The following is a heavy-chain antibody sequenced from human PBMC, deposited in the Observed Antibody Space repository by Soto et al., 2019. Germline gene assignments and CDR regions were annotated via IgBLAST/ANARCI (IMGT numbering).Heavy chain of an antibody. CDR1: GFTFSSYA. CDR2: ISYDGSNK. Sequence: GGSLRLSCAASGFTFSSYAMHLVRQAPGKGLEWVAVISYDGSNKYYADSVKGRFTISRDNSKNTLYLQMNSLRAEDTAVYYCARATTVTKAYYYYYGMDVWGQGTTVTVSS. CDR3: ARATTVTKAYYYYYGMDV. D-gene: IGHD4-17*01. J-gene: IGHJ6*02. V-gene: IGHV3-30-3*01.